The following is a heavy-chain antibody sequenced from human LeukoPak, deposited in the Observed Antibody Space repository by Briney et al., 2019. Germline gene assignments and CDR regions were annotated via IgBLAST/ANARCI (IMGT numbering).Heavy chain of an antibody. D-gene: IGHD3-22*01. Sequence: GGSLRLSCAASGFTFSSYGMSWVRQAPGKGLEWVSAISGSGGSTYYADSVKGRFTISRDNSKNTLYLQMNSLRAEDTAVYYCAKDFPYYYDTSGYYHDYWGRGTLVTVSS. J-gene: IGHJ4*02. CDR2: ISGSGGST. V-gene: IGHV3-23*01. CDR3: AKDFPYYYDTSGYYHDY. CDR1: GFTFSSYG.